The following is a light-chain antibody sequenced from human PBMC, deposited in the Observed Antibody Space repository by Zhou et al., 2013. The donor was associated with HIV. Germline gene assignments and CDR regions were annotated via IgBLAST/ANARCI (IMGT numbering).Light chain of an antibody. V-gene: IGKV3-20*01. CDR1: QSVSSSY. Sequence: EIVLTQSPGTLSLSPGERATLSCRASQSVSSSYLAWYQQKPGQAPSLLIYGASSRATGIPDRFRGSGSGTAFTLTITRLEPEDFAVYYCQRYGSSSYSLGQGTKLEI. CDR3: QRYGSSSYS. CDR2: GAS. J-gene: IGKJ2*01.